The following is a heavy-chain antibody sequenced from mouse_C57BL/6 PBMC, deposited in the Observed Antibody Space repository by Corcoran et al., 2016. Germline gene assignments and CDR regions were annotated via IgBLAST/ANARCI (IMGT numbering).Heavy chain of an antibody. V-gene: IGHV1-76*01. Sequence: QVQLKQSGAELVRPGASVKLSCKASGYTFTDYYINWVKQRPGQGLEWIARIYPGSGNTYYNEKFKGKATLTAEKSSSTAYMQLSSLTSEDSAVYFCARSGYYGSKAWFAYWGQGTLVTVSA. CDR2: IYPGSGNT. J-gene: IGHJ3*01. D-gene: IGHD1-1*01. CDR1: GYTFTDYY. CDR3: ARSGYYGSKAWFAY.